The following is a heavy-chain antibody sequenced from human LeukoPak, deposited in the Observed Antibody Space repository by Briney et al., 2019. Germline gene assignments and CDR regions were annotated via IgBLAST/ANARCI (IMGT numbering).Heavy chain of an antibody. Sequence: ASVKVSCKASGGTFSSYTLSWVRQAPGQGLEWMGRIIPILGIANYAQKFHGRVTITADKSTSTADMERSSLRSEDTAVYYCARDNSGGGYYYYWGQGTLVTVSS. CDR2: IIPILGIA. V-gene: IGHV1-69*04. J-gene: IGHJ4*02. CDR1: GGTFSSYT. D-gene: IGHD3-22*01. CDR3: ARDNSGGGYYYY.